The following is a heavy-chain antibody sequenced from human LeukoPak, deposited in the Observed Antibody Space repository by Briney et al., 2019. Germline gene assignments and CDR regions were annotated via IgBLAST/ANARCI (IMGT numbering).Heavy chain of an antibody. Sequence: PGESLRLSCAASGFTFSSYEMNWVRQAPGKGLEWVSYISSSGSTIYYADSVKGRFTISRDNAKNSLYLQMNSLRAEDTAVYYCARSPYYDFWSGYYYFDYWGQGTLVTVSS. CDR1: GFTFSSYE. J-gene: IGHJ4*02. CDR3: ARSPYYDFWSGYYYFDY. D-gene: IGHD3-3*01. V-gene: IGHV3-48*03. CDR2: ISSSGSTI.